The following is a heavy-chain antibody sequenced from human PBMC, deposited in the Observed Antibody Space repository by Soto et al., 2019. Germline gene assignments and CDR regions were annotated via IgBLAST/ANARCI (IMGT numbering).Heavy chain of an antibody. J-gene: IGHJ4*02. CDR2: FSAGGRT. CDR3: AKESMPEHYGDTLFDY. CDR1: GFPFSNYA. D-gene: IGHD4-17*01. Sequence: EVQLLESGGALVQPGGSLRLSCTASGFPFSNYALSWVRQAPGKGLEWVSTFSAGGRTYYADSVKGRFTIARDSSRNTVHLQISILRPDDTAVYYCAKESMPEHYGDTLFDYWGQGTRVTVSS. V-gene: IGHV3-23*01.